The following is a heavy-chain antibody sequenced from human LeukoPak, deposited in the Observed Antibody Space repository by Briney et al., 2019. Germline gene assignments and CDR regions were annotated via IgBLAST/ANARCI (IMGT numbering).Heavy chain of an antibody. D-gene: IGHD6-19*01. CDR2: INRDGSGT. V-gene: IGHV3-74*01. J-gene: IGHJ1*01. Sequence: GGSLRLSCVASGFSFSSYWFHWVRQAPGKGLVWVSAINRDGSGTSHADSVRGRFTISRDNAKNSLFLQMNSLRAEDTAVYYCANSPEDSSGWHYFQHWGQGTLVTVSS. CDR3: ANSPEDSSGWHYFQH. CDR1: GFSFSSYW.